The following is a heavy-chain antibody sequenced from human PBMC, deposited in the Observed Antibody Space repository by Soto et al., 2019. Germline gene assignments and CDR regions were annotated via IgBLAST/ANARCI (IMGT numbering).Heavy chain of an antibody. CDR3: ARSPSLWFGELYFDY. J-gene: IGHJ4*02. V-gene: IGHV2-70*11. CDR2: IDWDDDK. Sequence: GSGPTLVNPTQTLTLTCTFSGFSLSTSGMCVSWIRQPPGKALEWLARIDWDDDKYYSTSLKTRLTISKDTSKNQVVLTMTNMDPVDTATYYCARSPSLWFGELYFDYWGQGTLVTVSS. CDR1: GFSLSTSGMC. D-gene: IGHD3-10*01.